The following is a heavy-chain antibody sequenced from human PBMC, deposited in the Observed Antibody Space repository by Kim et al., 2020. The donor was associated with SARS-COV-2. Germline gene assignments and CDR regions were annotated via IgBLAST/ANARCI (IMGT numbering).Heavy chain of an antibody. V-gene: IGHV1-69*02. D-gene: IGHD6-19*01. J-gene: IGHJ4*02. CDR2: IIPILGIA. Sequence: SVKVSCKASGGTFSSYTISWVRQAPGQALEWMGRIIPILGIANYAQKFQGRVTITADKSTSTAYMELSSLRSEDTAVYYCAREPIMGIAVAGDFDYWGQGTLVTVSS. CDR1: GGTFSSYT. CDR3: AREPIMGIAVAGDFDY.